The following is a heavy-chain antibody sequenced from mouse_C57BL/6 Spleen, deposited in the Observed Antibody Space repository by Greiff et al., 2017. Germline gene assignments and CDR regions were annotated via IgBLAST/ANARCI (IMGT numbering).Heavy chain of an antibody. CDR2: IYPGDGDT. CDR1: GFAFSSSW. D-gene: IGHD1-1*02. V-gene: IGHV1-82*01. Sequence: QVQLQQSGPELVKPGASVKISCKASGFAFSSSWMNWVKQRPGKGLEWIGRIYPGDGDTNYNGKFKGKATLTADKSSSTAYMQLSSLTSEDSAVYFCARVGVGPYYFDYWGQGTTLTVAS. CDR3: ARVGVGPYYFDY. J-gene: IGHJ2*01.